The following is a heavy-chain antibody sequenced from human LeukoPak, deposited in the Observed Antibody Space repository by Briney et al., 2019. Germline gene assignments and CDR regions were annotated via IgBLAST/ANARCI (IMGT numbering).Heavy chain of an antibody. D-gene: IGHD1-26*01. CDR2: IFHSGTT. CDR3: AREGDSGSYLY. J-gene: IGHJ4*02. CDR1: GGSISSTNW. V-gene: IGHV4-4*02. Sequence: SETLSLTCAVSGGSISSTNWWNWVRQPPGKGLEWIGEIFHSGTTNYNPSLKRRVTISLDKSKNQFSLRLSSVTAADTAVYYCAREGDSGSYLYWGQGTLVTVSS.